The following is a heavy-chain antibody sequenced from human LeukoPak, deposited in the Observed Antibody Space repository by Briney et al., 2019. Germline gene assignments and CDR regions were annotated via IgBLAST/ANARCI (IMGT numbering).Heavy chain of an antibody. CDR3: ARVGTYYDFWSGYHTFDY. CDR2: IYYSGST. D-gene: IGHD3-3*01. Sequence: SSETLSLTCTVSGGSISSYYWSWIRQPPGKGLEWIGYIYYSGSTNYNPSLKSRVTISVDTSKNQFSLKLSSVTAADTAVYYCARVGTYYDFWSGYHTFDYWGQGTLVTVSS. J-gene: IGHJ4*02. V-gene: IGHV4-59*01. CDR1: GGSISSYY.